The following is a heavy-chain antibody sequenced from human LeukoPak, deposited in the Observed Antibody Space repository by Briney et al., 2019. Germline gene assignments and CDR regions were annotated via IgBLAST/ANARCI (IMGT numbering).Heavy chain of an antibody. V-gene: IGHV3-23*01. Sequence: GGSLRLSCAASGFTFSSYAMSWVRQAPGKGLEWVSAISGSGGSTYYADSVKGRFTISRDNSKNTLYLQMNSLRAEDTAVYYCASGDYYDSSGYSYYFDYWGQGTLVTVSS. CDR3: ASGDYYDSSGYSYYFDY. CDR1: GFTFSSYA. J-gene: IGHJ4*02. D-gene: IGHD3-22*01. CDR2: ISGSGGST.